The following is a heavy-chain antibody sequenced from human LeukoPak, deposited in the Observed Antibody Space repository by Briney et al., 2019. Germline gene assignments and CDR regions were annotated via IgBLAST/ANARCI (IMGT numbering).Heavy chain of an antibody. CDR2: INPNSGGT. D-gene: IGHD3-3*01. J-gene: IGHJ4*02. V-gene: IGHV1-2*04. Sequence: GASVKVSCKASGYTFTGYYMHWVRQAPGQGLEWMGWINPNSGGTNYAQKFQGWVTMTRDASISTAYMELRSLRSDDTAVYYCARDGLVSMGFGVVPYYFDYWGQGTLVTVSS. CDR3: ARDGLVSMGFGVVPYYFDY. CDR1: GYTFTGYY.